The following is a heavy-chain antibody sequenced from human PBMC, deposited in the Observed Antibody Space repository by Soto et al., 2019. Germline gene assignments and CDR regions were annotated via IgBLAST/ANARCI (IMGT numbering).Heavy chain of an antibody. CDR1: GFTFSSYS. CDR2: ISSSSSYI. V-gene: IGHV3-21*01. J-gene: IGHJ4*02. Sequence: GGSLRLSCAASGFTFSSYSMNWVRQAPGKGLEWVSSISSSSSYIYYADSVKGRFTISRDNAKNSLYLQMNSLRAEDTAVYYCAREGNWNYVPYFDYWGQGTLVTVSS. D-gene: IGHD1-7*01. CDR3: AREGNWNYVPYFDY.